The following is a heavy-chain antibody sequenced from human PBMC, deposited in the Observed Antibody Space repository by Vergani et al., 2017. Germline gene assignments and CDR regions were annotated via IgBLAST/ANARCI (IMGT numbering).Heavy chain of an antibody. D-gene: IGHD2-2*01. J-gene: IGHJ1*01. CDR2: ISGSGGST. CDR1: GFTFSSYA. V-gene: IGHV3-23*01. Sequence: EVQLLESGGGLVQPGGSLRLSCAASGFTFSSYAMSWVRQAPGKGLEWVSAISGSGGSTYYADSVKGRFTISRDNSKNTLYLQMNSLRAEDTAVYYCAKGPSRYCSSTSYYRYFQHWGQGTLVTVSS. CDR3: AKGPSRYCSSTSYYRYFQH.